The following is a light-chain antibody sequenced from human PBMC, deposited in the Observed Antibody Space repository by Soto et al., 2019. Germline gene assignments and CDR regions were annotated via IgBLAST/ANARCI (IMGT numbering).Light chain of an antibody. V-gene: IGKV1-5*01. CDR2: DAS. Sequence: GDRVTITCRASQRISSWLAWYQQKPGKAPKLLIYDASSLESGVPSRFSGSGSGTEFTLTISSLQPDDFATYYCQQYNSYSQTFGQGTKVDI. CDR3: QQYNSYSQT. CDR1: QRISSW. J-gene: IGKJ1*01.